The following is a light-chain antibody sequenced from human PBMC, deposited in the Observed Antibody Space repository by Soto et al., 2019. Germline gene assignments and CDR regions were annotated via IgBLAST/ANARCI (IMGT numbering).Light chain of an antibody. V-gene: IGLV2-8*01. CDR2: EVS. Sequence: QSALTQPPSASGSPGQSVTISCTGTSSDVGGYNYVSWYQQHPGKAPKLMIYEVSKRPSGVPDRFSGSKSGNTASLTVSGLQAEDEADYYCSASVYVFGTGTKLTVL. J-gene: IGLJ1*01. CDR3: SASVYV. CDR1: SSDVGGYNY.